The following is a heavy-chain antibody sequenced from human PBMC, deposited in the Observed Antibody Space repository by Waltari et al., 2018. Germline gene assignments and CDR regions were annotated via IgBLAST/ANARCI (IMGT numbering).Heavy chain of an antibody. D-gene: IGHD3-22*01. CDR3: ARDMGYYYDSSGYYSDY. V-gene: IGHV1-69*14. CDR1: GGTFSSYA. J-gene: IGHJ4*02. CDR2: IIPIFGTA. Sequence: QVQLVQSGAEVKKPGSSVKVSCKASGGTFSSYAISWVRQAPGQGLEWMGGIIPIFGTANYAQKFQGRVTITADKSTSTAYMELSSLRSEDTAVYYCARDMGYYYDSSGYYSDYWGQGTLVTVSS.